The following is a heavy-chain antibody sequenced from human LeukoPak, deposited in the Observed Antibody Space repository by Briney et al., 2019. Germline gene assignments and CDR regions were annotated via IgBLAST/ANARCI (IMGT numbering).Heavy chain of an antibody. J-gene: IGHJ4*02. V-gene: IGHV1-46*01. CDR1: GYTFTSYY. CDR3: ARGDTTVVTGGNRPNY. Sequence: ASVTVSFKASGYTFTSYYMHWVRQAPGQGLEWMGIINPSGGSTSYAQKFQGRVTMTRDTSTSTVYMELSSLRSEDTAVYYCARGDTTVVTGGNRPNYWGQGTLVTVSS. D-gene: IGHD4-23*01. CDR2: INPSGGST.